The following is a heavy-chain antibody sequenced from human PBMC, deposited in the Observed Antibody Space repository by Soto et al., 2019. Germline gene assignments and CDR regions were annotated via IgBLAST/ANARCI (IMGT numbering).Heavy chain of an antibody. CDR3: ARDHRGEYSSIPGTAYYYYGMVV. D-gene: IGHD6-6*01. J-gene: IGHJ6*02. CDR2: IKQDGSEK. V-gene: IGHV3-7*03. Sequence: GGSLRLSCAASGFTFSSYWMSWVRQAPGKGLEWVANIKQDGSEKYYVDSVKGRFTISRDNAKNSLYLQMNSLRAEDTAVYYCARDHRGEYSSIPGTAYYYYGMVVWGPGTMVSVFS. CDR1: GFTFSSYW.